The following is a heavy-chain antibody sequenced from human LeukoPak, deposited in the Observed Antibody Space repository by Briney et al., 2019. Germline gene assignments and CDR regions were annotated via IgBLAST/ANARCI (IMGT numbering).Heavy chain of an antibody. CDR3: ARGVLYCSGGSCYMNWFDP. V-gene: IGHV4-39*07. CDR1: GGSIRSSSYY. CDR2: IYYSGST. J-gene: IGHJ5*02. Sequence: SETLSLTCTVSGGSIRSSSYYCGWIRQPPGKGLEWIASIYYSGSTYYNPSLKSRVTISVDTSKNQFSLKLSSVTAADTAVYYCARGVLYCSGGSCYMNWFDPWGQGTLVTVSS. D-gene: IGHD2-15*01.